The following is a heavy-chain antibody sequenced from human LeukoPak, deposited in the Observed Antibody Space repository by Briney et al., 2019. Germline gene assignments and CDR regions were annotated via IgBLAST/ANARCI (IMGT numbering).Heavy chain of an antibody. V-gene: IGHV3-23*01. Sequence: GGSLRLSCAASGFTFSSYAMSWVRQAPGKGLEWVSAISGSGGSTYYADSVKGRFTIPRGNSKNTLYLQMNSLRAEDTAVYYCAKGPPRRFGFEVGYYMDVWGKGTTVTVSS. CDR1: GFTFSSYA. CDR2: ISGSGGST. J-gene: IGHJ6*03. D-gene: IGHD1-14*01. CDR3: AKGPPRRFGFEVGYYMDV.